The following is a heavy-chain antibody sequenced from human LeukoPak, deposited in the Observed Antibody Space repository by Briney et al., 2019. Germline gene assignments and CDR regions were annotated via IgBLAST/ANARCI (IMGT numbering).Heavy chain of an antibody. V-gene: IGHV4-34*01. CDR3: AREAQYYYDSSGYYNPIDY. D-gene: IGHD3-22*01. CDR1: GGSFSGYY. Sequence: PSETLSLTCAVYGGSFSGYYWSWIRQPPGKGLEWIGEINHSGSTNYNPSLKSRVTISVDTFKNQFSLKLSSVTAADTAVYYCAREAQYYYDSSGYYNPIDYWGQGTLVTVSS. J-gene: IGHJ4*02. CDR2: INHSGST.